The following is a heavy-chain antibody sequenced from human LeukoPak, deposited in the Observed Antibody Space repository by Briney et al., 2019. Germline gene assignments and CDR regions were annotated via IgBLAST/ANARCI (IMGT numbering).Heavy chain of an antibody. CDR3: ARGRSTSNFDY. CDR2: IYPGDSDT. D-gene: IGHD1-26*01. Sequence: PGESLKISCETSGYNFPSYWIGWVRQVPGKGLEWMGIIYPGDSDTRYSPSFQGQVTISADKSISTAYLQWSSLKASNTAMYYCARGRSTSNFDYWGQGTLVTVSS. J-gene: IGHJ4*02. V-gene: IGHV5-51*01. CDR1: GYNFPSYW.